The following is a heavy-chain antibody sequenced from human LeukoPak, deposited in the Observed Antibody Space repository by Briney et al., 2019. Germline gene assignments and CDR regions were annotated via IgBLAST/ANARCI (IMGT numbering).Heavy chain of an antibody. D-gene: IGHD3-10*01. J-gene: IGHJ4*02. V-gene: IGHV3-23*01. CDR2: ISDSGDSS. CDR1: GFTFSNYA. Sequence: GGSLRLSCAASGFTFSNYAMSWVRQAPGKGLEWVSFISDSGDSSYFTDSVKGRFTISRDNSKNTLYLQMNSLSPEDTAVYYCAKDSDPYDSAEGVFHYWGQGTLVTVSS. CDR3: AKDSDPYDSAEGVFHY.